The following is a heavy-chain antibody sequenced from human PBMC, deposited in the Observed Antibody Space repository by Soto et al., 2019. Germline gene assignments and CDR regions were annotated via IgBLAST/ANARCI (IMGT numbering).Heavy chain of an antibody. D-gene: IGHD3-10*01. CDR2: ISGSGGST. CDR3: ANAPPRSHYGSGSNSPP. Sequence: PGGSLRLSCAASGFTFSSYAMSWVRQAPGKGLEWVSAISGSGGSTYYADSVKGRFTISRDNSKNTMYLQMNSLRAEDTAVYSCANAPPRSHYGSGSNSPPWGKGTLVTVCS. CDR1: GFTFSSYA. J-gene: IGHJ5*02. V-gene: IGHV3-23*01.